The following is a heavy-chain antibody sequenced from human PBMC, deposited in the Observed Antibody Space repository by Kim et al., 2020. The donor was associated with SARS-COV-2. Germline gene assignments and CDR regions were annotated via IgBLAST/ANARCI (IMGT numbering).Heavy chain of an antibody. V-gene: IGHV3-30*14. CDR1: GFIFRDYA. D-gene: IGHD3-10*01. J-gene: IGHJ4*02. Sequence: GGSLRLSCAASGFIFRDYALHWVRQAPGKGLEWVAVISHDGGKKYYTDSVKGRFTISRHWSKDTLYLQMNSLKSDDTAVSFCARDSQGSGSYLDYLVQGT. CDR2: ISHDGGKK. CDR3: ARDSQGSGSYLDY.